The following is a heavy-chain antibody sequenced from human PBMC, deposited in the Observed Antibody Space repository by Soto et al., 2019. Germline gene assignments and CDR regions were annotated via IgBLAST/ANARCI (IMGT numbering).Heavy chain of an antibody. CDR2: IHHSGST. V-gene: IGHV4-4*02. CDR1: GGSLYSSNW. Sequence: SETLSLTCDVSGGSLYSSNWWTWVRQTPGKGLEWIGEIHHSGSTNYNPSLKSRVTISADKSKNQFFLNLASVTAADTAMYYSTRPRGRGSAVSMIDCIDTWGQGTQVTVSS. J-gene: IGHJ5*02. D-gene: IGHD2-21*02. CDR3: TRPRGRGSAVSMIDCIDT.